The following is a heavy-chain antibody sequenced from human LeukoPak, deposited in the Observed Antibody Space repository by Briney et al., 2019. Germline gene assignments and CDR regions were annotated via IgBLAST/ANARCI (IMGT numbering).Heavy chain of an antibody. CDR1: GGSISRSGYY. V-gene: IGHV4-31*03. D-gene: IGHD6-6*01. J-gene: IGHJ6*02. CDR3: ARELRSSSSSGINYYGMDV. CDR2: IYYSGST. Sequence: SETLSLTCTVSGGSISRSGYYWSWIRQHPGKGLEWIGYIYYSGSTYYNPSLKSRVTISVDTSKNQFSLKLSSVTAADTAVYYCARELRSSSSSGINYYGMDVWGQGTTVTVSS.